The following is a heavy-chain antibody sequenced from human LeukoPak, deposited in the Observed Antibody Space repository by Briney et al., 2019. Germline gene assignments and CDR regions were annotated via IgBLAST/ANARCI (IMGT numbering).Heavy chain of an antibody. D-gene: IGHD3-22*01. CDR3: ASRITMIKGAGFDP. Sequence: GGSLRLSCAASGFTFSSYEMNWVRQAPGKGLEWVSYISSSGSNIYYADSVKGRFTISRDNAKNSLYLQMHSLRAEDTGVYYCASRITMIKGAGFDPWGQGTLVTVPS. V-gene: IGHV3-48*03. CDR2: ISSSGSNI. CDR1: GFTFSSYE. J-gene: IGHJ5*02.